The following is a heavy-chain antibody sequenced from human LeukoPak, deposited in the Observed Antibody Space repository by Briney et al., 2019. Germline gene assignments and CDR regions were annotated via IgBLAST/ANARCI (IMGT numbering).Heavy chain of an antibody. CDR1: GYTLTELS. Sequence: ASVKVSCKVSGYTLTELSMHWVRQAPGKGLEWMGGFDPEDGETIYAQKFQGRVTMTEDTSTDTAYMELSSLRSEDTAAYYCATTWYSGSYLDYWGQGTLVTVSS. D-gene: IGHD1-26*01. J-gene: IGHJ4*02. CDR3: ATTWYSGSYLDY. V-gene: IGHV1-24*01. CDR2: FDPEDGET.